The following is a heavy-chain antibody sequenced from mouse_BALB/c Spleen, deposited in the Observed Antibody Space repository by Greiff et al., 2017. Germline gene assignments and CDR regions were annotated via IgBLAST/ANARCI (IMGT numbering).Heavy chain of an antibody. CDR3: TRARSPPTVVATRGYYAMDY. D-gene: IGHD1-1*01. CDR1: GYTFTSYW. Sequence: EVQLQQSGTVLARPGASVKMSCKASGYTFTSYWMHWVKQRPGQGLEWIGAIYPGNSDTSYNQKFKGKAKLTAVTSTSTAYMELSSLTDEDSAVYYCTRARSPPTVVATRGYYAMDYWGQGTSVTVSS. CDR2: IYPGNSDT. V-gene: IGHV1-5*01. J-gene: IGHJ4*01.